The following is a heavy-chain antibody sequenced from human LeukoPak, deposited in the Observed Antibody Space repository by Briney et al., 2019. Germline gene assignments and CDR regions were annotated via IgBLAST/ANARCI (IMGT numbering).Heavy chain of an antibody. CDR2: IQSTGST. D-gene: IGHD6-19*01. Sequence: SQTLSLTCTVSGDSISSESYFWSWIRQPAGKGLEWIGRIQSTGSTNYNPSLKSRVTISRDTSKNQFSLKVTSVTAADTAVYYCAKGAGPPWFDPWGQGTLVTVSS. V-gene: IGHV4-61*02. CDR1: GDSISSESYF. CDR3: AKGAGPPWFDP. J-gene: IGHJ5*02.